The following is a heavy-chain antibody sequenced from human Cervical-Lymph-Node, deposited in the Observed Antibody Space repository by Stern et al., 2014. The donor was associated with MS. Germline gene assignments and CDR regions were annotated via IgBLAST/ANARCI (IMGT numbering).Heavy chain of an antibody. CDR2: ISPDIGTG. Sequence: VQLEESGAEVEKPGSSVRVSCKASGVTFSSYGISWVRQAPGQGLEWMGGISPDIGTGIYARKVKGRVTITADESTSTTYMDMGSLRSEDTAYYYYARELVRYGMDVWGQGTTVTVSS. CDR1: GVTFSSYG. V-gene: IGHV1-69*01. J-gene: IGHJ6*02. CDR3: ARELVRYGMDV.